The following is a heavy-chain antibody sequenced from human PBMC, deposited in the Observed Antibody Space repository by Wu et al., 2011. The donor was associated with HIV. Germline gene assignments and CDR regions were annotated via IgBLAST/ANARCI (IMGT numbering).Heavy chain of an antibody. Sequence: QVQLVQSGAEVKKPGASVKVSCKASGYTFTNYYMHWVRQAPGHALEWMGIINPSGGSTTYAQKFQDRVTVTRDTSTSTVYMELSRLRSEDTAVYYCAREWGEVGGFDPGAREPWSPS. CDR2: INPSGGST. J-gene: IGHJ5*02. D-gene: IGHD3-16*01. CDR3: AREWGEVGGFDP. V-gene: IGHV1-46*01. CDR1: GYTFTNYY.